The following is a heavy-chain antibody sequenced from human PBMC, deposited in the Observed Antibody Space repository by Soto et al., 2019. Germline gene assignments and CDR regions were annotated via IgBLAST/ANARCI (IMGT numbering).Heavy chain of an antibody. Sequence: GGSLRLSCAASGFTFSSYGMHWVRQAPGKGLEWVAVIWYDGSNKYYADSVKGRFTISRDNSKNTLYLQMNSLRAEDTAVYYCARDRVVVIAARPRYYYYYGMDVWGQGTTVTVSS. CDR3: ARDRVVVIAARPRYYYYYGMDV. CDR1: GFTFSSYG. J-gene: IGHJ6*02. V-gene: IGHV3-33*01. D-gene: IGHD6-6*01. CDR2: IWYDGSNK.